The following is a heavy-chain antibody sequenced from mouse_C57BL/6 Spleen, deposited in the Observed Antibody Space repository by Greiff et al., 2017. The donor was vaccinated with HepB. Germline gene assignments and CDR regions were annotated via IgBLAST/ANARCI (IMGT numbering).Heavy chain of an antibody. CDR1: GYTFTSYW. J-gene: IGHJ2*01. CDR2: IHPNSGST. CDR3: ARLGKGALDY. V-gene: IGHV1-64*01. Sequence: QVQLQQSGAELVKPGASVKLSCKASGYTFTSYWMHWVKQRPGQGLEWIGMIHPNSGSTNYNEKFKSKATLTVDKSSSTAYMQLSSLTSEDSAVYYCARLGKGALDYWGQGTTLTVSS.